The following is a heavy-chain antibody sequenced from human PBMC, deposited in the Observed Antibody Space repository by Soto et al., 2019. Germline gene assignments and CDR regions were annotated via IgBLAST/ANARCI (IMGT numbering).Heavy chain of an antibody. V-gene: IGHV1-46*03. CDR1: GYTFTSYY. J-gene: IGHJ4*02. CDR2: INPSGGST. D-gene: IGHD3-16*02. CDR3: ARDMITFGGVIDNLFDY. Sequence: GASVKVSCKASGYTFTSYYMHWVRQAPGQGLEWMGIINPSGGSTSYAQKFQGRVTMTRDTSTSTVYMELSSLRSEDTAVYYCARDMITFGGVIDNLFDYWGQGTLVTSPQ.